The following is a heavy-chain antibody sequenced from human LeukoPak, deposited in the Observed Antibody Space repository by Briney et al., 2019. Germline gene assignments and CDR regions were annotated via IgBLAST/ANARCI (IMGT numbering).Heavy chain of an antibody. V-gene: IGHV4-39*01. CDR2: IYYSGNT. CDR1: GGSISSSSYY. D-gene: IGHD1-14*01. CDR3: ARHENGYNNALEGTFAY. J-gene: IGHJ4*02. Sequence: SETLSLTCTVSGGSISSSSYYWGRIRQPPGQGLEWIGSIYYSGNTYYNPSLKSRVTISVDTSKNQFSLKLSSVTAADTAVYYCARHENGYNNALEGTFAYWGQGTLVTVSS.